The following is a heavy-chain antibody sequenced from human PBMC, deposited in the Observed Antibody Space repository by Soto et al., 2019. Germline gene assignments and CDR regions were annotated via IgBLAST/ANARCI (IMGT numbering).Heavy chain of an antibody. D-gene: IGHD4-4*01. CDR3: AKVSQYSNYAAYYFDY. CDR2: ISGSGGST. J-gene: IGHJ4*02. V-gene: IGHV3-23*01. Sequence: GGSLRLSCAASGFTFSSYAMSWVRQAPGKGLEWVSAISGSGGSTYYADSVKGRFTISRDNSKNTLYLQMNSLRAEDTAVYYCAKVSQYSNYAAYYFDYWGQGTRVTVAS. CDR1: GFTFSSYA.